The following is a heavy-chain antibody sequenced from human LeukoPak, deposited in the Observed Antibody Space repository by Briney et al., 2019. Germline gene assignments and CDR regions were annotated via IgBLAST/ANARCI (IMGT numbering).Heavy chain of an antibody. CDR2: INEGSNNI. CDR3: AREEMATIVY. D-gene: IGHD5-24*01. J-gene: IGHJ4*02. Sequence: PGGSLRLSCAASGFTFRRYSMNWIRQAPGKGLEWISYINEGSNNIFYADSVKGRFTISRDNAKNSLYLQMNSLRAEDTAVYYCAREEMATIVYWGQGTLVTVSS. CDR1: GFTFRRYS. V-gene: IGHV3-48*04.